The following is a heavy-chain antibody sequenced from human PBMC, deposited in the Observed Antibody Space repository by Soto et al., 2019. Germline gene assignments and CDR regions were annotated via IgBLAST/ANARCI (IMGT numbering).Heavy chain of an antibody. J-gene: IGHJ6*02. CDR1: GFTFSSYA. CDR3: AKVLPYGSGSYFYYYGMDV. V-gene: IGHV3-23*01. D-gene: IGHD3-10*01. CDR2: ISGSGGST. Sequence: PGGSLRLSCAASGFTFSSYAMSWVRQAPGKGLEWVSAISGSGGSTYYADSVKGRFTISRDNSKNTLYLQMNSLRAEDTAVYYCAKVLPYGSGSYFYYYGMDVWGQGTTVTVSS.